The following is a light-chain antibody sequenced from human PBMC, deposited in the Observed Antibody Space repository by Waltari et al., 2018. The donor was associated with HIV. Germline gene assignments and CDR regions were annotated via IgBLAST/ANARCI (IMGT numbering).Light chain of an antibody. CDR1: SRVVGAYNL. V-gene: IGLV2-8*01. CDR3: SSYAGSATLA. J-gene: IGLJ2*01. Sequence: QSALTQPPSASGSPGPSVTISCPGTSRVVGAYNLVSWYQQRPGEAPKLMIYEVTKRPSGVPARFSGSKSGNTASLTVSGLQAEDEADYYCSSYAGSATLAFGGGTKLTVL. CDR2: EVT.